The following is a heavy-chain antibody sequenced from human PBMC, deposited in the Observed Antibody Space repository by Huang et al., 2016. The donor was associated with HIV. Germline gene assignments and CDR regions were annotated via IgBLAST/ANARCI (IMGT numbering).Heavy chain of an antibody. CDR2: INHRCRH. V-gene: IGHV4-34*02. J-gene: IGHJ1*01. CDR3: ARGLRFCRGGDCFPTHFQH. Sequence: QVRLEQWGAGLLKPSETLSLTCAVYGGSFSGYQWTWIRQSPGTGLEWIGEINHRCRHMYTPARKTRVTLTGDMSKNQFSLKMTSLTVADTAVYFCARGLRFCRGGDCFPTHFQHWSQG. D-gene: IGHD2-21*02. CDR1: GGSFSGYQ.